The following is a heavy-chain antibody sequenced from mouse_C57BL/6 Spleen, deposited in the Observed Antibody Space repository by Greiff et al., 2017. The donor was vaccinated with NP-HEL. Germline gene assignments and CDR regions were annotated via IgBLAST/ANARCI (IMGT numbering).Heavy chain of an antibody. J-gene: IGHJ3*01. CDR2: IDPSDSYT. Sequence: VQLQQPGAELVMPGASVKLSSKASGYTFTSYWMHWVKQRPGQGLEWIGEIDPSDSYTNYNQKFKGKSTLTVDKSSSTAYMQLSSLTSEDSAVYYCARWDDSWFAYWGQGTLVTVSA. CDR1: GYTFTSYW. CDR3: ARWDDSWFAY. V-gene: IGHV1-69*01. D-gene: IGHD2-4*01.